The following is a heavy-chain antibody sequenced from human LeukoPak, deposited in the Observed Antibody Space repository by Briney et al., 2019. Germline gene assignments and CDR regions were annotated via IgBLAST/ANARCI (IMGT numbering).Heavy chain of an antibody. CDR1: GDSISSYY. V-gene: IGHV4-4*07. CDR2: VYVTGST. CDR3: ASARQWLADH. D-gene: IGHD6-19*01. Sequence: SETLSLTCTVPGDSISSYYWSWIRQPAGKGLEWIGRVYVTGSTNLNPALQSRVTMSVDTSKNQFSLKLTSVTAADTAVYYCASARQWLADHWCHGTLVNVSS. J-gene: IGHJ5*02.